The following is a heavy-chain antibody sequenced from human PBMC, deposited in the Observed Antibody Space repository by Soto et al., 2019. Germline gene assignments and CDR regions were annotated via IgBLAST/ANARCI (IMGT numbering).Heavy chain of an antibody. D-gene: IGHD2-15*01. J-gene: IGHJ6*02. CDR1: GFTSSSYS. Sequence: GGSLRLSCAASGFTSSSYSMNWVRQAPGKGLEWVSYISSSSSTIYYADSVKGRFTISRDNAKNSLYLQMNSLRDEDTAVYYCARDSGYCSGGSCYYYYGMDVWGQGTTVTVYS. CDR3: ARDSGYCSGGSCYYYYGMDV. CDR2: ISSSSSTI. V-gene: IGHV3-48*02.